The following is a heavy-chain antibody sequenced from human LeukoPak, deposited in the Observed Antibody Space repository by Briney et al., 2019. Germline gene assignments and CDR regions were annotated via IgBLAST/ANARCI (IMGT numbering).Heavy chain of an antibody. J-gene: IGHJ6*02. V-gene: IGHV1-69*04. Sequence: ASVKVSCKASGGTFSSYAISWVRQAPGQGLERMGRIIPILGIANYAQKFQGRVTITADKFTSTAYMELSSLRSEDTAVYYCARDYDSSGYYPRGMDVWGQGTTVTVSS. CDR3: ARDYDSSGYYPRGMDV. D-gene: IGHD3-22*01. CDR2: IIPILGIA. CDR1: GGTFSSYA.